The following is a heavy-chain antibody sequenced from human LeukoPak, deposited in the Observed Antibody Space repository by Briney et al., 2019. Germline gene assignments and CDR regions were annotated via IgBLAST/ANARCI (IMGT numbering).Heavy chain of an antibody. CDR3: ARDLGGSLDY. CDR1: GFTFSSYA. Sequence: GSLRLSCAASGFTFSSYAMHWVRQAPGKGLEWVAVIWFDGSDKNYADSVKGQFTIFRDNSKNTLYLQMNTLRAEDTAVYYCARDLGGSLDYWGQGALVTVSS. D-gene: IGHD1-26*01. CDR2: IWFDGSDK. V-gene: IGHV3-33*01. J-gene: IGHJ4*02.